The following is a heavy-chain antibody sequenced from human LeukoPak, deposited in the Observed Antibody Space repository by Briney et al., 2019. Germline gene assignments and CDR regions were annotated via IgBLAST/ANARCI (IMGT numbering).Heavy chain of an antibody. Sequence: ASVKVSCKASGYTFTGYYMHWVRQAPGQGLEWMGWINAYNGNTNYAQKLQGRVTMTTDTSTSTAYMELRSLRSDDTAVYYCAREEGIVVVAATYYWFDPWGQGTLVTVSS. CDR1: GYTFTGYY. CDR2: INAYNGNT. V-gene: IGHV1-18*04. D-gene: IGHD2-15*01. J-gene: IGHJ5*02. CDR3: AREEGIVVVAATYYWFDP.